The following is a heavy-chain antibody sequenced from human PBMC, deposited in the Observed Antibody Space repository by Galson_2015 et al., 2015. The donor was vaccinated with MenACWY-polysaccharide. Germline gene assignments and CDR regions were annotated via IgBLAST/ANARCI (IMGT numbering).Heavy chain of an antibody. V-gene: IGHV3-30*03. D-gene: IGHD2-15*01. CDR3: VVRANGSPDY. CDR1: GFTFSNFW. J-gene: IGHJ4*02. CDR2: ISYDGTKK. Sequence: SLRLSCAASGFTFSNFWMSWVRQAPGKELEWVAAISYDGTKKYYADSVKGRFTISRDNSKSTVYLQMNSLRVEDTAVYYCVVRANGSPDYWGQGTLVTVSS.